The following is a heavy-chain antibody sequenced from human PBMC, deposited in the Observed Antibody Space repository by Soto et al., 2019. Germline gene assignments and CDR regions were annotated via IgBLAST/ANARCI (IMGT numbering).Heavy chain of an antibody. Sequence: ASVKVSCKASGYTFTSYAMHWVRQAPGQRLEWMGWINAGNGNTKYSQKFQGRVTITRDTSASRAYMELSSLRSEDTAVYYCARDPGGSGSYYIDCYYYTDVWGKGTTVTVSS. J-gene: IGHJ6*03. CDR3: ARDPGGSGSYYIDCYYYTDV. D-gene: IGHD3-10*01. V-gene: IGHV1-3*01. CDR1: GYTFTSYA. CDR2: INAGNGNT.